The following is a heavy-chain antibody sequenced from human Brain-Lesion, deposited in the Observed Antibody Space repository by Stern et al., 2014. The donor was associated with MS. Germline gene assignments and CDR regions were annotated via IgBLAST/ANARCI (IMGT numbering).Heavy chain of an antibody. Sequence: VQLVQSGPGLVKPSQTLSLSCTVSGGSISSGGYYWSWIRQPAGKGLEWIGRIFNSGSTSYNPSPQSRVTISIDTPKNQFSLRLNSMTAADTAVYYCARGRVVPGFQYYATDVWGQGTTVIVSS. V-gene: IGHV4-61*02. CDR2: IFNSGST. D-gene: IGHD2-2*01. CDR3: ARGRVVPGFQYYATDV. CDR1: GGSISSGGYY. J-gene: IGHJ6*02.